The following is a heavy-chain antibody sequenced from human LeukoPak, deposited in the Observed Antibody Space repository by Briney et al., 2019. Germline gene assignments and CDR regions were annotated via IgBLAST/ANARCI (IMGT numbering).Heavy chain of an antibody. J-gene: IGHJ6*02. D-gene: IGHD2-21*02. CDR2: INPNSGGT. V-gene: IGHV1-2*02. Sequence: GASVKVSCKASGYTFTGYYMHWVRQAPGQGLEWMGWINPNSGGTNYAQKFQGRVTMTRDTSISTAYMGLSRLRSDDTAVYYCARERKHIVVVTALDVWGQGTTVTVSS. CDR1: GYTFTGYY. CDR3: ARERKHIVVVTALDV.